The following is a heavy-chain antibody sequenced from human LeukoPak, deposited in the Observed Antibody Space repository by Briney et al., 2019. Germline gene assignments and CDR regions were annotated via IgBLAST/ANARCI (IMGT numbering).Heavy chain of an antibody. V-gene: IGHV4-39*01. CDR1: GGSTSNSSYY. D-gene: IGHD4-17*01. CDR3: ARTLDYGDYDGLVGYFQH. Sequence: SETLSLTCTVSGGSTSNSSYYWGWIRQPPGKGLEWIGSMYYSGSSYYNPSLKSRVTISVDTSKNQFSLKLSSVTAEDTAVYYCARTLDYGDYDGLVGYFQHWGQGTLVTVSS. J-gene: IGHJ1*01. CDR2: MYYSGSS.